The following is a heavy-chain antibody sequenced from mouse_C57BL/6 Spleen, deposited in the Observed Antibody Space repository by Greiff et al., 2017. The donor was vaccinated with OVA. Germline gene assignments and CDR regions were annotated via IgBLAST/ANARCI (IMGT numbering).Heavy chain of an antibody. CDR1: GYTFTDYY. CDR2: INPNNGGT. Sequence: EVKLQQSGPELVKPGASVKISCKASGYTFTDYYMNWVKQSHGKSLEWIGDINPNNGGTSYNQKFKGKATLTVDKSSSTAYMELRSLTSEDSAVYYCARAPLYYYGSSFLFDYWGQGTTLTVSS. J-gene: IGHJ2*01. D-gene: IGHD1-1*01. CDR3: ARAPLYYYGSSFLFDY. V-gene: IGHV1-26*01.